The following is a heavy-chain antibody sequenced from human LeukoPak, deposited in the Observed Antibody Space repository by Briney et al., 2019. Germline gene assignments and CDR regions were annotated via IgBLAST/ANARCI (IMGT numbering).Heavy chain of an antibody. Sequence: ASVKVSCKASGYTFTGYYMHWLRQAPGQGLEWMGWINPNSGGTNYAQKYPGRVTMTRYTYISTAYMDLSRLRSDDTAVYYCARDRRFGELGDYWGQGTLVTVSS. CDR2: INPNSGGT. V-gene: IGHV1-2*02. CDR1: GYTFTGYY. D-gene: IGHD3-10*01. CDR3: ARDRRFGELGDY. J-gene: IGHJ4*02.